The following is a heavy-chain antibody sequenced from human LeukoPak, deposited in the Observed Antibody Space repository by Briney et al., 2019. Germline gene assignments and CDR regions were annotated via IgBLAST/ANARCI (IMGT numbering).Heavy chain of an antibody. CDR3: ARDWGYGSGSYIWFDP. D-gene: IGHD3-10*01. V-gene: IGHV4-31*03. J-gene: IGHJ5*02. CDR1: GGSISSGGYY. Sequence: SQTLSLTCTVSGGSISSGGYYWSWIRQPPGKGLEWIGYIYYSGSTYYNPSLKSRVTISVDTSKNQFSLKLSSVTAADTAVYYCARDWGYGSGSYIWFDPWGQGTLVTVSS. CDR2: IYYSGST.